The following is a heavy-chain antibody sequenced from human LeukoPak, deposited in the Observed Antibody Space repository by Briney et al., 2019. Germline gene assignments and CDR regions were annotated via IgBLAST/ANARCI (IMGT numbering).Heavy chain of an antibody. D-gene: IGHD5-18*01. CDR3: AKEDTAMVLGWSNFDY. V-gene: IGHV3-9*01. J-gene: IGHJ4*02. CDR1: GITLSNYG. CDR2: ISWNSGSI. Sequence: GGSLRLSCAVSGITLSNYGMSWIRQAPGKGLEWVSGISWNSGSIGYADSVKGRFTISRDNAKNSLYLQMNSLRAEDTALYYCAKEDTAMVLGWSNFDYWGQGTLVTVSS.